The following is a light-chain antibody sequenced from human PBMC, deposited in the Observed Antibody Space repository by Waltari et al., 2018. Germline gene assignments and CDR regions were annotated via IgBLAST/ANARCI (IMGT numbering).Light chain of an antibody. CDR2: SNY. J-gene: IGLJ3*02. V-gene: IGLV1-44*01. CDR3: AAWDDNLNGQV. Sequence: QSVLTQPPSPSGTPGQRVTISCSGGRSNVGSTAVHWYQQVPGTAPKLLIYSNYHRPPGVPERFSASKSGTSASLAISGLQSDDEADYYCAAWDDNLNGQVFGGGTKLTVL. CDR1: RSNVGSTA.